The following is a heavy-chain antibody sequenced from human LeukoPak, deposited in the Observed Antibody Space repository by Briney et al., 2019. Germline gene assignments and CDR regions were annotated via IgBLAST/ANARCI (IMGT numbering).Heavy chain of an antibody. CDR2: INHSGST. V-gene: IGHV4-34*01. D-gene: IGHD2-2*01. CDR1: GVSFSGYY. Sequence: KASETLSLTCAVYGVSFSGYYWSWIRQPPGTGLEWIGEINHSGSTNYNPSLKSRVTISVDTSKNQFSVKLSSVTAADTAVYYCARGEDYQLLGRNFDYWGQGTLVTVSS. J-gene: IGHJ4*02. CDR3: ARGEDYQLLGRNFDY.